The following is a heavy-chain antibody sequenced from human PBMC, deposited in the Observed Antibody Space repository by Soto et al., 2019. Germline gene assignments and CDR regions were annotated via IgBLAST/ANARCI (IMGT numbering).Heavy chain of an antibody. Sequence: SETLSLTCTVSGGSISSGSYYWSWIRQHPGKGLEWIGYIYYSGSTYYNPSLKSRVTISVDTSKNQFSLKLSSVTAADTAVYYCARVHSRSWYVPHWLDPCGQGTLVTVSS. J-gene: IGHJ5*02. CDR3: ARVHSRSWYVPHWLDP. CDR2: IYYSGST. D-gene: IGHD6-13*01. CDR1: GGSISSGSYY. V-gene: IGHV4-31*03.